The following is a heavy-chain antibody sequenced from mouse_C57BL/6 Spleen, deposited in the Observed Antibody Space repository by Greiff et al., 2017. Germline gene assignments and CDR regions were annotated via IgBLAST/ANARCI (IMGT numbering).Heavy chain of an antibody. D-gene: IGHD1-1*01. CDR3: AGDDYGNYVDY. CDR2: INPGSGGT. J-gene: IGHJ2*01. CDR1: GYAFTNYL. V-gene: IGHV1-54*01. Sequence: VQLQQSGAELVRPGTSVKVSCKASGYAFTNYLIKWVKQRPGQGLEWIGVINPGSGGTPYNQKFKGKATLTADESSSTAYMQLSSLTSEDSAGYFCAGDDYGNYVDYWGQGTTLTVAS.